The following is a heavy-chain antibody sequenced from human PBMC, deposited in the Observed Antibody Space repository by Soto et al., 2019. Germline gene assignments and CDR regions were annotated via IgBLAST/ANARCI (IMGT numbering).Heavy chain of an antibody. CDR3: ARPDRSSYFQPLPK. Sequence: QTGGSLRLSCLASGFRFGNDSMGWVRQAPGKGLEWVANIKQDGSEKCYVDSVRGRVTISRDNAKISLYLEMTSLRADDTAVYYCARPDRSSYFQPLPKWGQGTLVTVSS. D-gene: IGHD3-10*01. CDR1: GFRFGNDS. CDR2: IKQDGSEK. V-gene: IGHV3-7*01. J-gene: IGHJ4*02.